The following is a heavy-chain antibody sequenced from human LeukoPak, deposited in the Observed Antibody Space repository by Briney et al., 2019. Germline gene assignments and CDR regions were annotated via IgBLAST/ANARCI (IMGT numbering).Heavy chain of an antibody. CDR1: GYTFIDYH. V-gene: IGHV1-2*02. D-gene: IGHD3-9*01. CDR2: INANTGGT. CDR3: ARDTSHYDLLTGSRDFYSGVDV. J-gene: IGHJ6*02. Sequence: ASVKVSCKASGYTFIDYHIHWVRQAPGKGLEWMGWINANTGGTKYAQKFQGRVTMTSDTSISTAYMELTRLRSDDTAVYYCARDTSHYDLLTGSRDFYSGVDVWGQGTTVSVSS.